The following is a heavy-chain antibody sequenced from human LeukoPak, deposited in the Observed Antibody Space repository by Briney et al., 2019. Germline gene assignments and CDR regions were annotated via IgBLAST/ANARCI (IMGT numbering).Heavy chain of an antibody. CDR3: ARGRCMDV. CDR1: GYIFIDYE. Sequence: ASVKVSCKASGYIFIDYEINWVRQAPGQGLEWMGWMNPKSGDTGYEQKFQGRVTITRDSSISTVYMELSSLRSEDSALCYCARGRCMDVWGKGTTVTVSS. V-gene: IGHV1-8*03. CDR2: MNPKSGDT. J-gene: IGHJ6*03. D-gene: IGHD4-17*01.